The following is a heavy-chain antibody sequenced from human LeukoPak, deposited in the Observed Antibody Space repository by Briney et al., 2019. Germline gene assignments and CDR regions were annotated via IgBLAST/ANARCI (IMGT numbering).Heavy chain of an antibody. CDR3: AKGGAITMIVVVIDFDY. D-gene: IGHD3-22*01. CDR2: ISGSGGST. V-gene: IGHV3-23*01. Sequence: GGSLRLSCAASGFTFSSYAMSWARQAPGKGLEWVSAISGSGGSTYYADSVKGRFTISRDNSKNTLYLQMNSLRAEDTAVYYCAKGGAITMIVVVIDFDYWGQGTLVTVSS. J-gene: IGHJ4*02. CDR1: GFTFSSYA.